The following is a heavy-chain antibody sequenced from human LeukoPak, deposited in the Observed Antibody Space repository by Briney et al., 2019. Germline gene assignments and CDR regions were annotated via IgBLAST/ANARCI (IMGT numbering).Heavy chain of an antibody. CDR3: ARDGDDILPGYYPTPFDY. D-gene: IGHD3-9*01. CDR1: GFTFSSYA. CDR2: ISYDGSNK. J-gene: IGHJ4*02. V-gene: IGHV3-30*04. Sequence: GGSLRLSCAASGFTFSSYAMHWVRQAPGKGLEWVAVISYDGSNKYYADSVKGRFTISRDNSKNTLYPKMNSLRAEDTAVYYCARDGDDILPGYYPTPFDYWGQGTLVTVSS.